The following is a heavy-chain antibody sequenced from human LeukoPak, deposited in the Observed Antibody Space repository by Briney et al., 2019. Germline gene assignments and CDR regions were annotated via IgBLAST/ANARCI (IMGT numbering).Heavy chain of an antibody. J-gene: IGHJ4*02. Sequence: GASVKVSCKASGYSFTSNYIHWVRQAPGQGLEWMGMIYPRDGSTRYAQKFQGRVTVTRDTSTSTVHMELSGLRSEDTAVYYCARDQEAFDYWGQGTLVTVSS. CDR1: GYSFTSNY. CDR2: IYPRDGST. CDR3: ARDQEAFDY. V-gene: IGHV1-46*01.